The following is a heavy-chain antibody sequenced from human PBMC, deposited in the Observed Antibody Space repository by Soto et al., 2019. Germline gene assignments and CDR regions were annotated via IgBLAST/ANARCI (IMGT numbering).Heavy chain of an antibody. Sequence: ASVKVSCKASGYTFTSYGISWVRQAPGQGLEWMGWISAYNGNTNYAQKLQGRVTMTTDTSTSTAYMELRSLRSDDTAVYYCARDRGGGDIVVVPAHPYFDYWGQGTLVTVSS. V-gene: IGHV1-18*01. CDR2: ISAYNGNT. CDR3: ARDRGGGDIVVVPAHPYFDY. CDR1: GYTFTSYG. J-gene: IGHJ4*02. D-gene: IGHD2-2*01.